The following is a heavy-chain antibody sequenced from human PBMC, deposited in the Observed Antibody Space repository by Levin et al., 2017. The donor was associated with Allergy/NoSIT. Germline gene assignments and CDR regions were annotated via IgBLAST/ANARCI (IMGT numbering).Heavy chain of an antibody. CDR1: GFTLGDYA. D-gene: IGHD2-2*01. V-gene: IGHV3-49*03. CDR3: TRSGEACSSTSCYAYFDY. CDR2: IRSKAYGGTT. Sequence: GGSLRLSCTASGFTLGDYAVSWFRQAPGKGLEWVGFIRSKAYGGTTEYAASVKGRFTISRDDSKSIAYLQMDSLKAEDTAVYYCTRSGEACSSTSCYAYFDYWGQGTLVTVSS. J-gene: IGHJ4*02.